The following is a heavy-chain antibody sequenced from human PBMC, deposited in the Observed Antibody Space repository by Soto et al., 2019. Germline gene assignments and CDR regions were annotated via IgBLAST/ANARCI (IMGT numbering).Heavy chain of an antibody. D-gene: IGHD2-21*01. J-gene: IGHJ3*02. Sequence: EVQVMESGGGLVQPGGSLRLSCAASGFTFTNSWMTWVRQAPGKGLEWVANIKPDGSDKYYVDSLEGRFTISRDNAKNSLYLQMNSLRAEDTAVYFCARDPGGDYWGAFDIWGQGTLVTVSS. CDR2: IKPDGSDK. CDR1: GFTFTNSW. CDR3: ARDPGGDYWGAFDI. V-gene: IGHV3-7*05.